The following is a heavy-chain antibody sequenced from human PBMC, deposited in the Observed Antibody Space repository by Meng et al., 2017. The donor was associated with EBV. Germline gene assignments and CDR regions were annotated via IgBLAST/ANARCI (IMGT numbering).Heavy chain of an antibody. CDR2: ISTYSGDT. D-gene: IGHD5-24*01. CDR1: GYTFVTYS. J-gene: IGHJ5*02. CDR3: VRDDGYCSTTDCGANWFDP. Sequence: QVQLVQSGAELNQPGASVKVSSTDSGYTFVTYSITWVRQAPGHGLEWMGWISTYSGDTKYAQKFQGRVTLTADTSTTTAYMELRSLVSDDSGVYYCVRDDGYCSTTDCGANWFDPWGQGTLVTVSS. V-gene: IGHV1-18*01.